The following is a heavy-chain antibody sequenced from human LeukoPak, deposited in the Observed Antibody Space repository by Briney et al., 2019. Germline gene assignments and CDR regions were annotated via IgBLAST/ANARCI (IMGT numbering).Heavy chain of an antibody. Sequence: ASVKVSCKASGYTFTGYYMHWVRQAPGQGLEWMGWINPNSGGTNYAQKFQGRVTMTRDTSISTAYMELSRLRSDDTAVYYCTRDYCSSTSCQIFDYWGQGTLVTVSS. CDR1: GYTFTGYY. J-gene: IGHJ4*02. V-gene: IGHV1-2*02. CDR2: INPNSGGT. CDR3: TRDYCSSTSCQIFDY. D-gene: IGHD2-2*01.